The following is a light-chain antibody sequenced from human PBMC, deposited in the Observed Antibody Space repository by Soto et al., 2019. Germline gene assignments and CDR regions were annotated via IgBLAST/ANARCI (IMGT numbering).Light chain of an antibody. CDR2: EVN. J-gene: IGLJ2*01. V-gene: IGLV2-8*01. CDR3: SSFVGAPVI. Sequence: QSVLTQPPSASGSPGQSVTIPCAGTSTDVGEYNYVSWYQQHPGKVPKLIIFEVNKRPSGVPVRFSGSKSGDTASLTVSGLQAEDEADYYCSSFVGAPVIFGGGTKLTVL. CDR1: STDVGEYNY.